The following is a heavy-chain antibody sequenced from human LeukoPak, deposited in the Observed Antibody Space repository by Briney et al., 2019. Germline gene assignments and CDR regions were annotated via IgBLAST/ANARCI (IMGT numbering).Heavy chain of an antibody. Sequence: GGSLRLSCAASGFSVTNKYISWVRQAPGKGLEWVSVIYSGGSAYYADSVKGRFTISRDNSKNTLYLQMNTLRPEDTAVYYCARGEAVPIIGPIAPFDYWGQGILVTVSS. D-gene: IGHD6-13*01. CDR3: ARGEAVPIIGPIAPFDY. V-gene: IGHV3-53*01. CDR1: GFSVTNKY. CDR2: IYSGGSA. J-gene: IGHJ4*02.